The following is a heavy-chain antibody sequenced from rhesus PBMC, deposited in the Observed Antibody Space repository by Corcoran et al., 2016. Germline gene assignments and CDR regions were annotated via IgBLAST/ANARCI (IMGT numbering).Heavy chain of an antibody. V-gene: IGHV4-127*01. J-gene: IGHJ5-1*01. D-gene: IGHD3-16*01. CDR2: IGGSSGRT. CDR1: GFSISSGYG. Sequence: QVQLQESGPGLVKPSETLSLTCAVSGFSISSGYGWSWIRQPPGKGREGIGYIGGSSGRTTYNPSLKMRFTISKDTSKTQFSLNLTSVTAADTAVYYCARRFSGRVDDWGLGVLVTVSS. CDR3: ARRFSGRVDD.